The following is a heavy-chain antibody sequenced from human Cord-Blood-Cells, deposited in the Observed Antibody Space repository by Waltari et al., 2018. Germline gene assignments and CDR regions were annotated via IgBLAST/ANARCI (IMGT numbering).Heavy chain of an antibody. V-gene: IGHV1-2*02. J-gene: IGHJ4*02. CDR3: ARDQEVLSDD. CDR1: GYTFTGYY. Sequence: QVQLVQSGAEVKKPGASVKVSCKASGYTFTGYYMHWARQAPGQGLEWIGWINPESGGTSYAQKFPGRVTMTRDTSISTAYMELGRLRSDDTAVYYCARDQEVLSDDWRQGTLVTVSS. CDR2: INPESGGT.